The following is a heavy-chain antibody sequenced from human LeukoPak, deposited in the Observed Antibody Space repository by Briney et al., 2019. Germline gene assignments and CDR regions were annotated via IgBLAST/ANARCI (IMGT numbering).Heavy chain of an antibody. CDR2: IYNGGEI. Sequence: GGSLRLSCAASGFTVSNNHMNWVRQAPGKGLEWVSVIYNGGEIHYADSVKGRFTISIDNSKNTLYLQMNSLRAEDTAVYYCARRGDYFPFDYWGQGILVTVSS. CDR1: GFTVSNNH. CDR3: ARRGDYFPFDY. V-gene: IGHV3-53*01. D-gene: IGHD3-16*01. J-gene: IGHJ4*02.